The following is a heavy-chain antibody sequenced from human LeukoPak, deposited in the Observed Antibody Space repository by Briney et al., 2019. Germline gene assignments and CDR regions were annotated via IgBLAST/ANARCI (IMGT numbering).Heavy chain of an antibody. Sequence: SETLSLTCTVSGGSISSSSYYWGWIRQPPGKGLEWIGSIYYTGTTYYNPSLKSRVTISVDTSKNQFSLKLSSVTAADTAVYYCATRRGNYDSSSYYVDYWGQGTLVTVSS. CDR3: ATRRGNYDSSSYYVDY. CDR2: IYYTGTT. D-gene: IGHD3-22*01. V-gene: IGHV4-39*01. J-gene: IGHJ4*02. CDR1: GGSISSSSYY.